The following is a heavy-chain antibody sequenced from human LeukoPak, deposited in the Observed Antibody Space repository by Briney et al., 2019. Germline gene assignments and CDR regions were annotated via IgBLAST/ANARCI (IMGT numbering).Heavy chain of an antibody. V-gene: IGHV3-23*01. J-gene: IGHJ4*02. D-gene: IGHD2-15*01. Sequence: GGSLRLFCAASGFTFSSYAMSWVRQAPGKGLEWVSAISGSGGSTYYADSVKGRFTISRDNSKNTLYLQMNSLRAEDTAVYYCAKDPEGIVVVVAESWGQGTLVTVSS. CDR2: ISGSGGST. CDR1: GFTFSSYA. CDR3: AKDPEGIVVVVAES.